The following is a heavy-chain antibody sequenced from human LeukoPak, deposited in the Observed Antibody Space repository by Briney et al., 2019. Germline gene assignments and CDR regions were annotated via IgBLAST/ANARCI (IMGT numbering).Heavy chain of an antibody. CDR2: IYHSGST. Sequence: SGTLSLTCAVSGGSISSNNWWSWVRQPPGKGLEWIGEIYHSGSTNYNPSLKSRVTISVDTSKNQFSLKLSSVTAADTAVYYCARLLRRYYDILTGYPSEGEYYYWGQGTLVTVSS. CDR3: ARLLRRYYDILTGYPSEGEYYY. D-gene: IGHD3-9*01. CDR1: GGSISSNNW. J-gene: IGHJ4*02. V-gene: IGHV4-4*02.